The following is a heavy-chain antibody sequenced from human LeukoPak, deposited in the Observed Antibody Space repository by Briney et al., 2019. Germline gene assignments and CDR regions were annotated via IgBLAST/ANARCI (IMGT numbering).Heavy chain of an antibody. CDR2: IYSGGST. J-gene: IGHJ4*02. Sequence: GGSLRLSCAASGFTVSSNYMSWVRQAPGEGLEWVSVIYSGGSTYYADSVKGRFTISRDNSKNTLYLQMNSLRAEDTAVYYCAKGNAPRIAAGGLDYWGQGTLVTVSS. CDR1: GFTVSSNY. V-gene: IGHV3-53*01. CDR3: AKGNAPRIAAGGLDY. D-gene: IGHD6-13*01.